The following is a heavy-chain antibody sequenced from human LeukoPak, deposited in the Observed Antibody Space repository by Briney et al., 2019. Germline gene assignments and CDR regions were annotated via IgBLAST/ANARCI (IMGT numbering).Heavy chain of an antibody. CDR2: IYYSENT. J-gene: IGHJ4*02. V-gene: IGHV4-30-2*01. D-gene: IGHD5-12*01. CDR3: ARSTPGYSGNYFDY. Sequence: SETLSLTCAVSGGSISSGDYSWSWIRQPPGKGLEWIGYIYYSENTYRNPSLKSRVTISVDRSKKQFSLMLSSVTAADTAVYYCARSTPGYSGNYFDYWGQGTLVTVST. CDR1: GGSISSGDYS.